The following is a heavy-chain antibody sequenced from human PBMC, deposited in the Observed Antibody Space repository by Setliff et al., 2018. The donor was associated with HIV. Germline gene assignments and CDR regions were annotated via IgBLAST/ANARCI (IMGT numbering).Heavy chain of an antibody. Sequence: PSETLSLTCTVSGGSIGSHYWSWIRQPPGKGLEWIGYIYYSGSTNYNPSLKSRVTISVDTSKNQFSLKLSSVTAADTAVYYCARDGPLEGSYRYYYYYMDVWGKGTTVTVSS. CDR3: ARDGPLEGSYRYYYYYMDV. D-gene: IGHD3-10*01. J-gene: IGHJ6*03. V-gene: IGHV4-59*11. CDR2: IYYSGST. CDR1: GGSIGSHY.